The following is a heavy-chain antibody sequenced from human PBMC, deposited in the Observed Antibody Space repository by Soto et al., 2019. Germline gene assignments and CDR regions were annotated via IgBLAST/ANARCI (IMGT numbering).Heavy chain of an antibody. J-gene: IGHJ4*02. D-gene: IGHD1-26*01. CDR2: ISGSGGST. V-gene: IGHV3-23*01. Sequence: GGSLRLSCAASEFTFSSYAMSWVHQTPGKGLGWVSAISGSGGSTYYSDSMKGRFTISRDNSENTLYLQMNSLRAEDTAIYYCAKAFFGSYYFDYWGQGILVTVSS. CDR3: AKAFFGSYYFDY. CDR1: EFTFSSYA.